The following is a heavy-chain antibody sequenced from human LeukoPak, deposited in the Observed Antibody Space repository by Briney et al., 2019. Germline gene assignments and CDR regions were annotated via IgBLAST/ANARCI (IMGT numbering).Heavy chain of an antibody. Sequence: ASVKVSCETSGYSENFYGITWVRQVAGQGLEWMGWISAQHGQTEYAPNSQDRVTITTDTYTNTAYMELRSLRSDDTAVYYCAGSLGYCTSNVCYLKYWGQGTLVTVSS. D-gene: IGHD2-8*01. CDR1: GYSENFYG. V-gene: IGHV1-18*01. CDR2: ISAQHGQT. CDR3: AGSLGYCTSNVCYLKY. J-gene: IGHJ4*02.